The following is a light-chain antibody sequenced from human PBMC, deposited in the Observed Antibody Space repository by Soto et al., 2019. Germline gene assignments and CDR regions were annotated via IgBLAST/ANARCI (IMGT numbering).Light chain of an antibody. CDR3: QTWGTGLLV. V-gene: IGLV4-69*01. J-gene: IGLJ3*02. CDR1: SGHSSYA. Sequence: QLVLTQSPSASASLGASVKLTCTLSSGHSSYAIAWHQQQPEKGPRYLMKLNSDGSHSKGDGIPDRFSGSSSGAERYLTISSLQSEDEADYYCQTWGTGLLVSGGGTKLTVL. CDR2: LNSDGSH.